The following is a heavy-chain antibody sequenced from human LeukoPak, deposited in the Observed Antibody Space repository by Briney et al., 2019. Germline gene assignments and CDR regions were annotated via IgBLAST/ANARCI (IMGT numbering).Heavy chain of an antibody. V-gene: IGHV3-73*01. CDR1: GFTFSSYA. CDR2: IRSKANSYAT. Sequence: QSGGSLRLSCAASGFTFSSYAMSWVRQASGKGLEWVGRIRSKANSYATEYAASVKGRFTISRDDSKNTAYLQMNSLKTEDTAVYYCTRVSSSWLEPFDYWGQGTLVTVSS. D-gene: IGHD6-13*01. CDR3: TRVSSSWLEPFDY. J-gene: IGHJ4*02.